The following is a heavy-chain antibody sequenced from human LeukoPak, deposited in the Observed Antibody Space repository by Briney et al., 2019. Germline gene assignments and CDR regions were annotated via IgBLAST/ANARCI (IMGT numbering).Heavy chain of an antibody. CDR2: ITSDGSGT. Sequence: GGSLRLSCAASGFTFSTYWMHWVRQAPGKGLVWVSRITSDGSGTTYADSVKGRFTISRDNAKNTLYLQMNSLRAEDTAVYYCARGYNWNDRVDYWGQGTLVTVSS. J-gene: IGHJ4*02. CDR3: ARGYNWNDRVDY. CDR1: GFTFSTYW. V-gene: IGHV3-74*01. D-gene: IGHD1-20*01.